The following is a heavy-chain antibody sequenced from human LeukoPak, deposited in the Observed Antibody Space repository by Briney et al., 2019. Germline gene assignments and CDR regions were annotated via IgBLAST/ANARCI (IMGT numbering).Heavy chain of an antibody. V-gene: IGHV3-11*01. Sequence: GGSLRLSCAASGFTFSDYYMSWIRQAPGKGLEWVSYISSSGSTICYADSVKGRFTISRDNAKNSLYLQMNSLRAEDTAVYYCAKPLAPIVVVPAAIWFDPWGQGTLVTVSS. CDR1: GFTFSDYY. D-gene: IGHD2-2*01. CDR2: ISSSGSTI. CDR3: AKPLAPIVVVPAAIWFDP. J-gene: IGHJ5*02.